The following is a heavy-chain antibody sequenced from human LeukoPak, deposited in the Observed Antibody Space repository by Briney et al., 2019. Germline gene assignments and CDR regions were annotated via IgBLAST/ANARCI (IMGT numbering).Heavy chain of an antibody. CDR3: ARDESSDYGYRYSSPGY. J-gene: IGHJ4*02. V-gene: IGHV3-48*02. CDR2: ISSSSSTI. CDR1: GFTFSSYS. Sequence: PGGSLRLSCAAAGFTFSSYSMNWVRQAPGKGLEWVSYISSSSSTIYYADSVKGRLTISRDNGKNSLYLQMNSLRDEDTAVYYCARDESSDYGYRYSSPGYWGQGTLVTVSS. D-gene: IGHD5-18*01.